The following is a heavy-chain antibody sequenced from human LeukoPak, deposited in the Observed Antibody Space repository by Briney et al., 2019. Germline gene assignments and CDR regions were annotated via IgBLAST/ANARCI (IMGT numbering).Heavy chain of an antibody. Sequence: PGGSLRLSCAASGFTFSSYAMSWVRQAPGKGLEWVAVISYDGSNKYYADSVKGRFTISRDNSKNTLYLQMNSLRAEDTAVYYCARDPARAVTTNFPLDPWGQGTLVTVSS. D-gene: IGHD4-17*01. J-gene: IGHJ5*02. CDR3: ARDPARAVTTNFPLDP. CDR2: ISYDGSNK. V-gene: IGHV3-30*04. CDR1: GFTFSSYA.